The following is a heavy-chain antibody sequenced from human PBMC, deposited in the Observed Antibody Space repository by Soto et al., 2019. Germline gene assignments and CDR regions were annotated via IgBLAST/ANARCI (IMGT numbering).Heavy chain of an antibody. J-gene: IGHJ4*02. D-gene: IGHD3-10*01. V-gene: IGHV3-30-3*01. Sequence: ILQAPGKGLEWVAVISYDGSNKYYADSVKGRFTISRDNSKNTLYLQMNSLRAEDTAVYYCAGKLYGSGSPYWGQGTLVTVSS. CDR3: AGKLYGSGSPY. CDR2: ISYDGSNK.